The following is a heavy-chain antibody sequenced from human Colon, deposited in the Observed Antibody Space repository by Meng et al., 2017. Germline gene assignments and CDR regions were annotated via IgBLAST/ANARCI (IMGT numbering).Heavy chain of an antibody. CDR2: IYYSGST. D-gene: IGHD3-10*01. CDR3: AKGAARWDYYGSGSYRNDAFDI. Sequence: SETLSLTCTVSGGSISSSSYYWGWIRQPPGKGLEWIGSIYYSGSTYYNPSLKSRVTISVDTSKNQFSLKLSSVTAADTAVYYCAKGAARWDYYGSGSYRNDAFDIWGQGTMVT. V-gene: IGHV4-39*07. J-gene: IGHJ3*02. CDR1: GGSISSSSYY.